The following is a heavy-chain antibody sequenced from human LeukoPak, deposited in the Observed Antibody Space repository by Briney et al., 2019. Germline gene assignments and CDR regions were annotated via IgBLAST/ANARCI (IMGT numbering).Heavy chain of an antibody. CDR2: ISYDGSNK. CDR1: GFTFSSYA. D-gene: IGHD6-13*01. V-gene: IGHV3-30*01. J-gene: IGHJ4*02. CDR3: ARDWAIAAAGTS. Sequence: SGGSLRLSCAASGFTFSSYAMHWVRQAPGKGLEWVAVISYDGSNKYYADSVKGRFTISRDNSKNTLYLQMDSLRAEDTAVYYCARDWAIAAAGTSWGQGTLVTVSS.